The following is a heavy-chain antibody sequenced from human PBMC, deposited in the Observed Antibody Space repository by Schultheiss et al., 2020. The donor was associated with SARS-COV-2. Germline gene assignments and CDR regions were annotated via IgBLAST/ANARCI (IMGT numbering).Heavy chain of an antibody. CDR1: GGTFSSYA. J-gene: IGHJ2*01. CDR2: IIPIFGTA. D-gene: IGHD6-13*01. CDR3: ARDRQLGDWYFDL. V-gene: IGHV1-69*13. Sequence: SVKFSCKASGGTFSSYAISWVRQAPGQGLEWMGGIIPIFGTANYAQKFQGRVTITADESTSTAYMELSSLRSEDTAVYYCARDRQLGDWYFDLWGRGTLVTVSS.